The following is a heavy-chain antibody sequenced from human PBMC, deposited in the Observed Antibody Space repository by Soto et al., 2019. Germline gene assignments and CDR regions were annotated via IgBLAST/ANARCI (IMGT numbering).Heavy chain of an antibody. Sequence: SVKVSCKASRGSFNSFAVSWVRQSPGQGLEWMGGTIPIVGSTKYAQKFQGRVTITTDEPAHTAYMELRNLGSDDTAVYYCARGPDSSGSYLFDFWGQGTLVTVSS. J-gene: IGHJ4*02. D-gene: IGHD3-22*01. CDR3: ARGPDSSGSYLFDF. V-gene: IGHV1-69*05. CDR1: RGSFNSFA. CDR2: TIPIVGST.